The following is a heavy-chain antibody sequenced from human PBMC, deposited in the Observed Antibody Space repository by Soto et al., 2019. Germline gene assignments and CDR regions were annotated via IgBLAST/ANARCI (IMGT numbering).Heavy chain of an antibody. J-gene: IGHJ4*02. CDR2: ISAYNGNT. CDR3: ARVMRDGYHCDY. V-gene: IGHV1-18*04. Sequence: ASVNVSCKASGYTFTSYGISWVGQAAGQGLEWMGWISAYNGNTNYAQKLQGRVTMTTDTSTRTAYMELRSLRSDDTAVYYCARVMRDGYHCDYWGQGTLVTVYS. CDR1: GYTFTSYG. D-gene: IGHD5-12*01.